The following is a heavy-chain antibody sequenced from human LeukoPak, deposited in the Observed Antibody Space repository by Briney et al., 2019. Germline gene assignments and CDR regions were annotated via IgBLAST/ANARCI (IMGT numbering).Heavy chain of an antibody. D-gene: IGHD4-17*01. CDR3: TRAIAVTTMEIDY. Sequence: PGGSLRLSCTASGFTFGDYAMSWVRQAPGKGLEWVGFIRSKAYGGTTEYAASVKGRFTISRDDSKSIAYLQMNSLKTEDTAVYCCTRAIAVTTMEIDYWGQGTLVTVSS. CDR2: IRSKAYGGTT. J-gene: IGHJ4*02. V-gene: IGHV3-49*04. CDR1: GFTFGDYA.